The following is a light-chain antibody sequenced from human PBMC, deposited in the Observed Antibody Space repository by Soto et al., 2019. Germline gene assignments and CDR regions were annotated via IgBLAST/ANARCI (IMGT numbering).Light chain of an antibody. CDR1: QSISPW. Sequence: DIQMTQSPSTLSASVGDSVTITCRASQSISPWLAWYQQKPGKAPTLLIYKASSLEGGVHSRFSGSGSGTDFNITISGLQPDYFATYYCQQYYTYPLTFGGGTTVVIK. CDR3: QQYYTYPLT. V-gene: IGKV1-5*03. CDR2: KAS. J-gene: IGKJ4*01.